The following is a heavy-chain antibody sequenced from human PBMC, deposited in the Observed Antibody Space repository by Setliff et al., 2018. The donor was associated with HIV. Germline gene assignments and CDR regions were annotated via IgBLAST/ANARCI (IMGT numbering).Heavy chain of an antibody. Sequence: ASVKVSCKASGYTFTSYALHWVRQAPGQRLEWMGWVNADNGNTKYSEKFQGRVTITRDTAASTVYMELSSLRSEDTAFYYCARSAHDSETGYWGQGTLVTVSS. V-gene: IGHV1-3*01. CDR2: VNADNGNT. CDR3: ARSAHDSETGY. J-gene: IGHJ4*02. D-gene: IGHD5-12*01. CDR1: GYTFTSYA.